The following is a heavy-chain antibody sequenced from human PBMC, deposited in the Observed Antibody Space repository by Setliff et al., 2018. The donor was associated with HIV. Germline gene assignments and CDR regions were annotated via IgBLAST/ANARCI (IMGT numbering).Heavy chain of an antibody. V-gene: IGHV4-59*01. Sequence: ASETLSLTCNVSGGSIGSYHWAWIRQSPGKGLEYIGNIRHSGYTNYNPSLKSRLNMSVDTSNYQISLKLTAVTAADTAVYYCAREFSERSPNPDHYYYYMDAWGKGTTVTVSS. CDR1: GGSIGSYH. CDR3: AREFSERSPNPDHYYYYMDA. CDR2: IRHSGYT. D-gene: IGHD6-19*01. J-gene: IGHJ6*03.